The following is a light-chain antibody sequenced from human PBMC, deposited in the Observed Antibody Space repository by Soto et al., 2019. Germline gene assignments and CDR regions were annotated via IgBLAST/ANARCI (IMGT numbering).Light chain of an antibody. V-gene: IGLV2-14*01. Sequence: QSVLTQPASVSGSPGQSITISCTGTSSDVGGYNYVSWYQQHPGKAPKLMIYDVSNRPSGVSNRFSGSKSGNTASLTISGLQAEDEADYHCSSYTSSSKVFGTGTKVTVL. J-gene: IGLJ1*01. CDR1: SSDVGGYNY. CDR3: SSYTSSSKV. CDR2: DVS.